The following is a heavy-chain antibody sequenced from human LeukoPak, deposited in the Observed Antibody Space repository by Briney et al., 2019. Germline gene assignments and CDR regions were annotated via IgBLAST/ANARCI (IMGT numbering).Heavy chain of an antibody. CDR1: GFTVSSNY. D-gene: IGHD6-19*01. CDR3: ARDDPVAGTVDY. Sequence: GGSLRPSCAASGFTVSSNYMSWVRQAPGKGLEWVSVIYSGGSTYYADSVKGRFTISRDNSKNTLYLQMNSLRAEDTAVYYCARDDPVAGTVDYWGQGTLVTVSS. J-gene: IGHJ4*02. CDR2: IYSGGST. V-gene: IGHV3-53*01.